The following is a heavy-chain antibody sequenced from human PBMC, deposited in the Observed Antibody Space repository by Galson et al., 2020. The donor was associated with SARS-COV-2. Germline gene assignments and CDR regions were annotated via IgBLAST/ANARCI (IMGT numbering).Heavy chain of an antibody. CDR3: ATAPGIAAAGTGWFDP. D-gene: IGHD6-13*01. CDR2: FDPEYGET. J-gene: IGHJ5*02. CDR1: GYTLTELS. V-gene: IGHV1-24*01. Sequence: ASVKVSCKVSGYTLTELSMHWVRQAPGKGLEWMGGFDPEYGETIYAQKFQGRVTMTEDTSTDTAYMELSSLRSEDTAVYYCATAPGIAAAGTGWFDPWGQGTLVSVSS.